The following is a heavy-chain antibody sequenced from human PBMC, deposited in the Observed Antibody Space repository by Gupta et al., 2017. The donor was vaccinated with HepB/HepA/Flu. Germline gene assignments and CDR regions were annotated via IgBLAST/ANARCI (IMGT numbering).Heavy chain of an antibody. J-gene: IGHJ5*02. CDR1: GGTFSSDA. D-gene: IGHD3-22*01. CDR3: ASDNEYESDGRVS. Sequence: QGRLVQYGAALTRPGSPVDVPCQASGGTFSSDAVSWLRQAARQGLEWMGRLIPSFDVADYTQTWQSRLTISADTSMSNSMMDLRTPSTKDTAVYFCASDNEYESDGRVSWGQGTLVTVSS. V-gene: IGHV1-69*04. CDR2: LIPSFDVA.